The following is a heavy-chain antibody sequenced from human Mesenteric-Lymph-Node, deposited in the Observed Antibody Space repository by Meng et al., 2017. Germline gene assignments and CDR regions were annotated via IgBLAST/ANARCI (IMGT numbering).Heavy chain of an antibody. CDR1: GGSISSGGYY. J-gene: IGHJ4*02. CDR3: ARFDISNSGRGDF. Sequence: TLSLTCTVSGGSISSGGYYWSWIRQHPGKGLEWIGYIYYSGSTYYNPPLKSRVTISVDKSKNQFSLKVTSVTAADTATYYCARFDISNSGRGDFWGQGILVTVSS. CDR2: IYYSGST. V-gene: IGHV4-31*03. D-gene: IGHD1-26*01.